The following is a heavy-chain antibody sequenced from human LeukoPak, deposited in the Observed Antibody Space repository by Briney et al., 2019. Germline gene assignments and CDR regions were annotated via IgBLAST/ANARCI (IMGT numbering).Heavy chain of an antibody. CDR3: AGEDYFDSSGYASWRFDI. J-gene: IGHJ3*02. V-gene: IGHV4-59*01. Sequence: SSETLSLTCTVSGGSISDYYWTWIRQPPGKGLEWIGHIYYSGNTIYNPSLKSRVTISVDTSKNQFSLKLTSVTTADTAVYYCAGEDYFDSSGYASWRFDIWGQGTMVTVSS. D-gene: IGHD3-22*01. CDR1: GGSISDYY. CDR2: IYYSGNT.